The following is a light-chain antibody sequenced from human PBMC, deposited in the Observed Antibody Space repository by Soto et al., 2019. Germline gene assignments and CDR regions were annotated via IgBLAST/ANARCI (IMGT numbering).Light chain of an antibody. J-gene: IGKJ2*02. CDR3: QQYNSYPCT. CDR2: DAS. Sequence: DIQMTQSPSTLSASVGDRVTITCRASQSISSWLAWYQQKPGKAPKLLIYDASSLESGVPSRFSGSGSGTEFTLTISSLQPDDFATCYCQQYNSYPCTFGQGTKLEIK. CDR1: QSISSW. V-gene: IGKV1-5*01.